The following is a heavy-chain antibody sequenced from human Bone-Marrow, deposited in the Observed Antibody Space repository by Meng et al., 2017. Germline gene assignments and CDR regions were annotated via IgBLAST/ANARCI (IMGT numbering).Heavy chain of an antibody. V-gene: IGHV4-30-4*08. CDR3: AREGRSHQVGVSVY. D-gene: IGHD2-21*01. Sequence: QLQLQESGPGLVKPSQTLSLTCTVSGDSISNADYYWSWIRQPPGKGLEWIGYIYYSGSTYYNPSLRSRVVISVDTSKNQFSLKLRFVTAADTAVYYCAREGRSHQVGVSVYWGQGYLVTVSS. CDR2: IYYSGST. CDR1: GDSISNADYY. J-gene: IGHJ4*02.